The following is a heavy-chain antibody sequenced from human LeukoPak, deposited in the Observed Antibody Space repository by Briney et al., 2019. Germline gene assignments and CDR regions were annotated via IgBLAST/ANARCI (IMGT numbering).Heavy chain of an antibody. D-gene: IGHD6-6*01. CDR1: GFTFSSYA. CDR3: AKWKYSNSGIDDY. J-gene: IGHJ4*02. V-gene: IGHV3-23*01. Sequence: GGSLRLSCAASGFTFSSYAMSWVRQVPGRGLEWVSVISGSGDNTYYADSVKGRFTISRDNSKNMLYLQMNSLRAEDTAVYYCAKWKYSNSGIDDYWGQGTLVTVSS. CDR2: ISGSGDNT.